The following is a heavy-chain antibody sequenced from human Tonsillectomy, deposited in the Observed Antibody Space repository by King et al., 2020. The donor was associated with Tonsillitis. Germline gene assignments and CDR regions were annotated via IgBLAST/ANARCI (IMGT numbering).Heavy chain of an antibody. Sequence: VQLVESGGGLVQPGGSLRLSCAASGFTFSISAMTWVRQAPGKGLEWVSIIRGSGVSTYYADSVKGRFTISRDNSKNTLYLQMNSLRGEDTAVYYCARDRRDVYNYRYLDYWGQGTLVTVSS. CDR3: ARDRRDVYNYRYLDY. CDR1: GFTFSISA. V-gene: IGHV3-23*04. D-gene: IGHD5-24*01. CDR2: IRGSGVST. J-gene: IGHJ4*02.